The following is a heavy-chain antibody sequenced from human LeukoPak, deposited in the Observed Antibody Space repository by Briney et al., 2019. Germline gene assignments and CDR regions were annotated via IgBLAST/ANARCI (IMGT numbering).Heavy chain of an antibody. CDR1: GFXLSSYW. CDR2: IYSGGST. J-gene: IGHJ4*02. D-gene: IGHD3-10*01. CDR3: ARAGSGSYSHFDY. V-gene: IGHV3-53*04. Sequence: GGSLRLSCAASGFXLSSYWILWVRQAPGKGLEWVSDIYSGGSTYYADSVKGRFTISRHNSKNTLYLQMNSLRAEDTAVYYCARAGSGSYSHFDYWGQGTLVTVSS.